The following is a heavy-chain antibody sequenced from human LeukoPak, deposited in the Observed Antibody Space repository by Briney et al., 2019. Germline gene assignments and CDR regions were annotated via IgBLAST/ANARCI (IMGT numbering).Heavy chain of an antibody. CDR2: IKQNGGEK. CDR1: GFTFTCCW. D-gene: IGHD4-23*01. J-gene: IGHJ4*02. V-gene: IGHV3-7*01. CDR3: ARVPGVTRYFDS. Sequence: GGSLRLSCAASGFTFTCCWMSWVRHTPGKGLEWVASIKQNGGEKFYADSVKGRFTISRDNAKNSLYLQLNSLRAEDTAVYFFARVPGVTRYFDSWGQGILVTVSS.